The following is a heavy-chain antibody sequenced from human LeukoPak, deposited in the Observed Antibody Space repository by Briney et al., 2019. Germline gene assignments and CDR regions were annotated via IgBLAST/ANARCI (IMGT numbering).Heavy chain of an antibody. CDR2: ISSNGGST. J-gene: IGHJ6*03. CDR3: ARGDADCSGGSCYSSYYYYMDV. CDR1: GFTFSCYA. V-gene: IGHV3-64*01. D-gene: IGHD2-15*01. Sequence: PGGSLRLSCAASGFTFSCYAMHWVRQAPGKGLEYVSAISSNGGSTYYANSVKGRFTISRDNSKNTLYLQMGSLRAEDMAVYYCARGDADCSGGSCYSSYYYYMDVWGKGTTVTVSS.